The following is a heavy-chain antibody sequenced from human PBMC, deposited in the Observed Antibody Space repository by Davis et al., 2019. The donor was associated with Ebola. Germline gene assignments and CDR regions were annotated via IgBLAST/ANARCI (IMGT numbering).Heavy chain of an antibody. D-gene: IGHD1-26*01. CDR2: IYSGGST. Sequence: GESLKISCAASGFTFDDYAMHWVRQAPGKGLEWVSVIYSGGSTYYADSVKGRFTISRDNSKNTLYLQMNSLRAEDTAVYYCARILEHWGQGTLVTVSS. CDR1: GFTFDDYA. J-gene: IGHJ4*02. CDR3: ARILEH. V-gene: IGHV3-66*01.